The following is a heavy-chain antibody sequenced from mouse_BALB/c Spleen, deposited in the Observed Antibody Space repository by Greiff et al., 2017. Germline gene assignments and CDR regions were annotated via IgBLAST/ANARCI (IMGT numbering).Heavy chain of an antibody. CDR1: GFSLTSYG. V-gene: IGHV2-9*02. Sequence: VKLMESGPGLVAPSQSLSITCTVSGFSLTSYGVHWVRQPPGKGLEWLGVIWAGGSTNYNSALMSRLSISKDNSKSQVFLKMNSLQTDDTAMYYCARACTATSYYYAMDYWGQGTSVTVSS. D-gene: IGHD1-2*01. CDR2: IWAGGST. CDR3: ARACTATSYYYAMDY. J-gene: IGHJ4*01.